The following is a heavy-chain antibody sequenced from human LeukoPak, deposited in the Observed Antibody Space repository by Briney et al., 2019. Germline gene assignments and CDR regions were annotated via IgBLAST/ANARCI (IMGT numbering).Heavy chain of an antibody. V-gene: IGHV4-34*01. D-gene: IGHD1/OR15-1a*01. CDR2: INHRGST. J-gene: IGHJ3*02. CDR1: GGSFSGYY. CDR3: AREQVRDAFDI. Sequence: SETLSLTCAVYGGSFSGYYWSWIRQPPGKGLEWIGEINHRGSTNYNPSLNSPVTISVDHSKNQFYLKLISVSAADTAVYYCAREQVRDAFDIWGQGTMVTVSS.